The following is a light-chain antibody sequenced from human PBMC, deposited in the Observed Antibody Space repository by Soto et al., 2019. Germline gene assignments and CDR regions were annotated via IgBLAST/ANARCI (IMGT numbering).Light chain of an antibody. CDR3: SSFTTTNTYV. J-gene: IGLJ1*01. V-gene: IGLV2-14*03. CDR1: SSDVGTHNF. Sequence: QSVLTQPASVSGSPGQSIAMSCTGTSSDVGTHNFVSWYQQHPGKAPKLIIYDVSNRPSGVSDRFFGSKSGNTAFLTISGLQAEDEADYYCSSFTTTNTYVFGTGTKLTVL. CDR2: DVS.